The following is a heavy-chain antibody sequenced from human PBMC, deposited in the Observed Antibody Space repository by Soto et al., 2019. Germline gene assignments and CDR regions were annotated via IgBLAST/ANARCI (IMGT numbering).Heavy chain of an antibody. Sequence: SETLSLTCAVYGGSFSGYYWSWIRQPPGKGLEWIGEINHSGSTNYNPSLKSRVTISVDTSKNQFSLKLSSVTAADTAVYYCARGNSSGWYGYYYYGMDVWGQGTTVTVSS. CDR1: GGSFSGYY. CDR3: ARGNSSGWYGYYYYGMDV. V-gene: IGHV4-34*01. D-gene: IGHD6-19*01. CDR2: INHSGST. J-gene: IGHJ6*02.